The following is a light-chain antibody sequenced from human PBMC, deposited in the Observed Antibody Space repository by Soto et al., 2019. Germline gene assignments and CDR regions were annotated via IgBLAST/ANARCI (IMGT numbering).Light chain of an antibody. J-gene: IGLJ3*02. Sequence: QSALTQPASVSGSPGQSITISCTGTSNDVGGYNVVSWYQQHPGKAPKLMIYETSQRPSGVSNRFSGSKSGNTASLTISGLKPEDEAHYHCCSFAGSTTFWVFGGGTQLTVL. CDR1: SNDVGGYNV. V-gene: IGLV2-23*02. CDR2: ETS. CDR3: CSFAGSTTFWV.